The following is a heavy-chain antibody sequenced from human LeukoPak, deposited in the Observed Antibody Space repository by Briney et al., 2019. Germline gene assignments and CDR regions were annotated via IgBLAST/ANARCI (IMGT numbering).Heavy chain of an antibody. CDR2: ISSNGGST. J-gene: IGHJ4*02. CDR3: VKGTDSSSPGTLDY. V-gene: IGHV3-64D*06. CDR1: GFTFSSYA. Sequence: GGSLRLSCSASGFTFSSYAMHWVRQAPGKGLEYVSAISSNGGSTYYADSVKGRFTISRDNSKNTLYLQMSSLRAEDTAVYYCVKGTDSSSPGTLDYWGQGTLVTVSS. D-gene: IGHD6-13*01.